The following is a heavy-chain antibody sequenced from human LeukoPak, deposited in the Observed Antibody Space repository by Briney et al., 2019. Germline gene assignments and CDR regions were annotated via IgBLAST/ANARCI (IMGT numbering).Heavy chain of an antibody. CDR1: GFTFSSYG. CDR2: ISSSSSYI. CDR3: ARDSSSWFDAFDI. Sequence: GGSLRLSCAASGFTFSSYGMHWVRQAPGKGLEWVSSISSSSSYIYYADSVKGRFTISRDNAKNSLYLQMNSLRAEDTAVYYCARDSSSWFDAFDIWGQGTMVTVSS. D-gene: IGHD6-13*01. V-gene: IGHV3-21*01. J-gene: IGHJ3*02.